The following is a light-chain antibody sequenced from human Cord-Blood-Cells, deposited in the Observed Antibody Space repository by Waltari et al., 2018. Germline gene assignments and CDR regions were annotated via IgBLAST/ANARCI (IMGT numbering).Light chain of an antibody. CDR2: EVS. V-gene: IGLV2-8*01. CDR1: SSDVRGSTY. J-gene: IGLJ2*01. CDR3: SSYAGSNNVV. Sequence: QSALTQPPSASGSPGKSVTISCPGTSSDVRGSTYVPWSQQNPGKAPKLMIYEVSKRPSGVPDRFSGSKSGNTASLTVSGRQAEDEADYYCSSYAGSNNVVFGGGTKLTVL.